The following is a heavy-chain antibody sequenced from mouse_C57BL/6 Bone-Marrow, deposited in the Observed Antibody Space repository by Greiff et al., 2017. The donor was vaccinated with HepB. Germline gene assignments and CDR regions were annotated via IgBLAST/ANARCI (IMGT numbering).Heavy chain of an antibody. CDR2: FHPYNDDT. Sequence: VQGVESGAELVKPGASVKMSCKASGYTFTTYPIEWMKQNHGKSLEWIGNFHPYNDDTKYNEKFKGKATLTVEKSSSTVYLKLSRLTSDDSAVYYCARGPYYYGSSPPWYFDVWGTGTTVTVSS. CDR3: ARGPYYYGSSPPWYFDV. D-gene: IGHD1-1*01. CDR1: GYTFTTYP. J-gene: IGHJ1*03. V-gene: IGHV1-47*01.